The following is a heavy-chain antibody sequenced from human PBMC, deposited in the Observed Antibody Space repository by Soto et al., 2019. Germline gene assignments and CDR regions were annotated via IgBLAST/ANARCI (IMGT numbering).Heavy chain of an antibody. Sequence: PSETLSLTCTVSDASMSSYSWSWIRQPPGKGLEWIGYIYYSGSTNYNPSLKSRVTISVDTSKNQFSLKLSSVTAADTAVYYCARLGPDYGDYNYYYYGMDVWGQGTTVTVSS. CDR2: IYYSGST. CDR3: ARLGPDYGDYNYYYYGMDV. D-gene: IGHD4-17*01. V-gene: IGHV4-59*08. J-gene: IGHJ6*02. CDR1: DASMSSYS.